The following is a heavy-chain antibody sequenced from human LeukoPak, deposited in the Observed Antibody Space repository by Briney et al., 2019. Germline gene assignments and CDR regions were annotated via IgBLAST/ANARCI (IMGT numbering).Heavy chain of an antibody. J-gene: IGHJ4*02. CDR1: GYTFTSYD. V-gene: IGHV1-8*01. Sequence: ASVKVSCKASGYTFTSYDINWVRQATGQGLEWMGWMNPNSGNTGYAQKFQGRVTMTRNTSISTAYMELSSLRSEDTAVYYCVLISGWHYYFDYSRQGTLVTVSS. D-gene: IGHD6-19*01. CDR2: MNPNSGNT. CDR3: VLISGWHYYFDY.